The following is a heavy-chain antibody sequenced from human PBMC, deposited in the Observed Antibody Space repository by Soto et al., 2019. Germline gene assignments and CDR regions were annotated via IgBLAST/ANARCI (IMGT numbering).Heavy chain of an antibody. V-gene: IGHV1-3*01. Sequence: QVQLVQSGAEVKKPGASVKVSCKASGYTFTSYAMHWVRQAPGQRLEWMGWINAGNGNTKYSQELQGRVTITRDTSASTAYRELSSLRSEDTAVYYCARLGVAGAKPIDYWGQGTLVTVSS. CDR2: INAGNGNT. CDR1: GYTFTSYA. D-gene: IGHD6-19*01. CDR3: ARLGVAGAKPIDY. J-gene: IGHJ4*02.